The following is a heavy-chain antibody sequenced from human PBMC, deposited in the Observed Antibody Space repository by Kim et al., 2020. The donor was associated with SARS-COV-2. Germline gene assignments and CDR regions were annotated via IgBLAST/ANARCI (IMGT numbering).Heavy chain of an antibody. V-gene: IGHV1-18*01. J-gene: IGHJ4*02. D-gene: IGHD2-15*01. Sequence: NYGKKLQGRVTMTTDTSTEAAYMGLRSLRSDGTAVYYCARGVNFRIWAYDYWGQGTLVTVSS. CDR3: ARGVNFRIWAYDY.